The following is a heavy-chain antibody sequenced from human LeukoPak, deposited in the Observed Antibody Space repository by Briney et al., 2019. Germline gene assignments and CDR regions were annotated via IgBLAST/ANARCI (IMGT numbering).Heavy chain of an antibody. CDR2: IWYDGSNK. D-gene: IGHD5-18*01. V-gene: IGHV3-33*01. CDR3: ARGGAQLWKGNFDY. Sequence: GRSLRLSCAASGFTFSNYDMHWVRQAPGKGLEWVALIWYDGSNKYYADSVKGRFTISRDNSQSTVYLQMNSLRAEDTAVYCCARGGAQLWKGNFDYWGQGTLVTVSS. CDR1: GFTFSNYD. J-gene: IGHJ4*02.